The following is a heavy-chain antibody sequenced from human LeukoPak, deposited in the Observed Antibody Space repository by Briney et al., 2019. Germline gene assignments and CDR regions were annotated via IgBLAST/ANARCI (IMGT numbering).Heavy chain of an antibody. D-gene: IGHD1-7*01. CDR1: GGSISSGGYY. J-gene: IGHJ4*02. CDR3: ARDGVGLLDY. V-gene: IGHV4-31*03. CDR2: IYYSRST. Sequence: SQTLSLTCTVSGGSISSGGYYWSRIRQHPGKGLGWSGYIYYSRSTYYNPSLKSRVTISVDTSKNQFSLKLSSVTAADTAVYYCARDGVGLLDYWGQGTLVTVSS.